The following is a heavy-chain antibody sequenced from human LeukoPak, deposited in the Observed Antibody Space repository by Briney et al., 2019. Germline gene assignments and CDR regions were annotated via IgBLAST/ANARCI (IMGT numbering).Heavy chain of an antibody. Sequence: ASVKVSCKASGYTFTGYDINWVRPATGQRLEWVGWMNPNSGNTGYAQNLQSRGTMTRDTAMTTGYMELRRLTSEDTAVYYCVRRLDMIEFDPWGQGTLVTVSS. CDR1: GYTFTGYD. J-gene: IGHJ5*02. V-gene: IGHV1-8*01. CDR3: VRRLDMIEFDP. CDR2: MNPNSGNT. D-gene: IGHD3-9*01.